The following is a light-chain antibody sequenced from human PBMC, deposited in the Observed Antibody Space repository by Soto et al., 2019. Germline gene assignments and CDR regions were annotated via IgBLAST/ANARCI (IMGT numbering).Light chain of an antibody. CDR1: QSVSSN. CDR2: DAS. J-gene: IGKJ1*01. Sequence: EIVLTQSPGTLSLSPGERATLSFRASQSVSSNYLAWYQQKPGQAPRLLIYDASTRATGIPARFSGSGSGTEFTLTISSLQSEDFAVYYCQQYNNWPPTFGQGTKVDIK. V-gene: IGKV3-15*01. CDR3: QQYNNWPPT.